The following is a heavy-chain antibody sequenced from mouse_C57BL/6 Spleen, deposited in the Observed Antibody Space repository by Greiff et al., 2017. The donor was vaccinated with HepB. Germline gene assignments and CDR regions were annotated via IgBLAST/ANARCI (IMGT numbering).Heavy chain of an antibody. CDR1: GYSITSGYY. D-gene: IGHD1-1*01. CDR2: ISYDGSN. V-gene: IGHV3-6*01. CDR3: AREGGLTRAWFAY. Sequence: EVKVEESGPGLVKPSQSLSLTCSVTGYSITSGYYWNWIRQFPGNKLEWMGYISYDGSNNYNPSLKNRISITRDTSKNQFFLKLNSVTTEDTATYYCAREGGLTRAWFAYWGQGTLVTVSA. J-gene: IGHJ3*01.